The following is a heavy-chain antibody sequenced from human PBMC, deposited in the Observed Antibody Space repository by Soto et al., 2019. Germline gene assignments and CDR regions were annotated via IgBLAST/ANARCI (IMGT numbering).Heavy chain of an antibody. J-gene: IGHJ5*02. CDR3: ASLYGVYGNWFDP. CDR2: IYYSGST. Sequence: PGKGLEWIGYIYYSGSTNYNPSLKSRVTISVDTSKNQFSLKLSSVTAADTAVYYCASLYGVYGNWFDPWGQGTLVTVSS. V-gene: IGHV4-59*01. D-gene: IGHD4-17*01.